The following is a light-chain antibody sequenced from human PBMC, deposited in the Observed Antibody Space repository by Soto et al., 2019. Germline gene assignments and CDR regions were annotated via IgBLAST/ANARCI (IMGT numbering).Light chain of an antibody. Sequence: DIQMTQSPSSLSASVGHIVTITCRASQGIRNDLGWYQQKPGKAPKRLIYAASSLQSGVPSRFRGSGSGTEFTRTSSSLQPEDVATEYCLQHKSYPPTFGQGTKVDIK. J-gene: IGKJ1*01. V-gene: IGKV1-17*01. CDR3: LQHKSYPPT. CDR1: QGIRND. CDR2: AAS.